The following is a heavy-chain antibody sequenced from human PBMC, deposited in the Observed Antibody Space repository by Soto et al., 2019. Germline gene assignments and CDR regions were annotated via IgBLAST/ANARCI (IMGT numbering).Heavy chain of an antibody. J-gene: IGHJ4*02. Sequence: SETLSLTCAVYGGSFSGYYWSWIRQPPGKGLEWIGEINYSGSTNYNPSLQSRVTISLDTSKSQFSLKLNSVTAADSAVYFCARLEGLATISYYFDFWGQGALVTVSS. CDR1: GGSFSGYY. CDR2: INYSGST. D-gene: IGHD3-9*01. CDR3: ARLEGLATISYYFDF. V-gene: IGHV4-34*01.